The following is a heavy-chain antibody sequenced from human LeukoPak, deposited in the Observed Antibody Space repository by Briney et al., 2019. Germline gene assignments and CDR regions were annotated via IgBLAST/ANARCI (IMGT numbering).Heavy chain of an antibody. Sequence: PGRSLRLSCAASRFTFRNHGMHWVRQAPGKGLEWVAVIWYDGSNSYYADSVRGRFTISRDNSKNTLYLQMNSLRAEDTAVYYCARDIAARRFDYWGQGALVIVSS. V-gene: IGHV3-33*01. CDR3: ARDIAARRFDY. CDR2: IWYDGSNS. D-gene: IGHD6-6*01. CDR1: RFTFRNHG. J-gene: IGHJ4*02.